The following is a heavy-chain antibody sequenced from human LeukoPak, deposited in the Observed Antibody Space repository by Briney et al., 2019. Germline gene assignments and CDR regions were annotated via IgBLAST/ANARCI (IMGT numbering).Heavy chain of an antibody. CDR2: ISYDGSNK. Sequence: PGGSLRLSCAASGFTFSSYAMHWVRQAPGKGLEWVAVISYDGSNKYYADSVKGRFTISRDNSKNTLYLQMNSLRAEDTAVYYCAREGSSGYPAYWGQGTLVTVSS. CDR3: AREGSSGYPAY. V-gene: IGHV3-30*04. D-gene: IGHD3-22*01. J-gene: IGHJ4*02. CDR1: GFTFSSYA.